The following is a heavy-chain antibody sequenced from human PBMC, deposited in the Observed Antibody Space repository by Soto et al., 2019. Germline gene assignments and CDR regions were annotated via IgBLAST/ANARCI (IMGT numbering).Heavy chain of an antibody. J-gene: IGHJ4*02. D-gene: IGHD6-19*01. V-gene: IGHV1-18*01. CDR1: GYTFTSYG. Sequence: GASVKVSCKASGYTFTSYGISWVRQAPGQGLEWMGWISAYNGNTNYAQKLQGRVTMTTDTSTSTAYMELRSLRSDDTAAYYCARGLPGYRSGWRDWNDYWGQGTLVTVSS. CDR3: ARGLPGYRSGWRDWNDY. CDR2: ISAYNGNT.